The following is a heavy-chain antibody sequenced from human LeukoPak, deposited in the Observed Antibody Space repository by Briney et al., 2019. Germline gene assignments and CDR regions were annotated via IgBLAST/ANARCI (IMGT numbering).Heavy chain of an antibody. D-gene: IGHD6-6*01. CDR2: IYSGGST. V-gene: IGHV3-66*01. CDR3: ARAPSNYYYYGMDV. J-gene: IGHJ6*02. CDR1: GFTVSSNY. Sequence: PGGSLRLSCAASGFTVSSNYMSWVRQAPGKGLEWVSVIYSGGSTYYADSVKGRFTISRDNSKNTLYLQMNSLRAEDTAVYYCARAPSNYYYYGMDVWGQGTTVTVSS.